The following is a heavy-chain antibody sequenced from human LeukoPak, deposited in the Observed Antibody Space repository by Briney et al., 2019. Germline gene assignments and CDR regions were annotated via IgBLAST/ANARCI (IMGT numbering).Heavy chain of an antibody. J-gene: IGHJ4*02. Sequence: ASVKVSCKASGGTFRAYAITWLRQAPGQGLEWIGGVIPFFGSPNYAQKFQGRVTITTDESTSTAYMELSSLRSDDTAVYYCARSTTPVATGDYWGQGTLVSISS. CDR1: GGTFRAYA. D-gene: IGHD4-23*01. CDR2: VIPFFGSP. V-gene: IGHV1-69*05. CDR3: ARSTTPVATGDY.